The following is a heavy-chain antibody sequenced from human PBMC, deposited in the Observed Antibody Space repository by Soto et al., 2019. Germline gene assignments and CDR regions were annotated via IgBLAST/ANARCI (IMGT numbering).Heavy chain of an antibody. CDR2: IFPGSGAT. CDR1: GYTFTTYF. D-gene: IGHD6-25*01. J-gene: IGHJ4*02. CDR3: AREWQRGTDY. Sequence: QVQLVQSGAEVVKPGASVKVSCKASGYTFTTYFLHWVRQAPGQGLEWLGWIFPGSGATNCAQRFQGRVTMTRDTSINTAYMELSRLTSDDTGVYYCAREWQRGTDYWGQGALITVSS. V-gene: IGHV1-2*02.